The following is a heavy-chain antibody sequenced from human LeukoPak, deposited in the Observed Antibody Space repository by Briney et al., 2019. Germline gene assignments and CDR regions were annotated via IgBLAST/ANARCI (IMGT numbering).Heavy chain of an antibody. CDR3: VRGVGGIAVAGTHYYYYMDV. CDR1: GGSIYAYY. Sequence: SETLSLTCTVSGGSIYAYYWNWVRQPAGKGLEWIGRIYSSGSTNYNPSLRSRVTMSVDTSKNQFSLNLTSVTAADTAVYYCVRGVGGIAVAGTHYYYYMDVWGKGTTVTVSS. V-gene: IGHV4-4*07. J-gene: IGHJ6*03. D-gene: IGHD6-19*01. CDR2: IYSSGST.